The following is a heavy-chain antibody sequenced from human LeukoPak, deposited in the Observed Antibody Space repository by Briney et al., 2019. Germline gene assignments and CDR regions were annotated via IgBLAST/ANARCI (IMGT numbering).Heavy chain of an antibody. CDR2: IYSGGTT. V-gene: IGHV3-53*01. CDR3: ATDGSMDV. J-gene: IGHJ6*03. Sequence: PGGSLRLSCAASGFIFSNYGMSWVRQAPGKGLEWVSVIYSGGTTYYADSVKGRFTISRDNSKNTLYLQMNSLRAEDTAVYYCATDGSMDVWGKGTTVTVSS. CDR1: GFIFSNYG. D-gene: IGHD2-15*01.